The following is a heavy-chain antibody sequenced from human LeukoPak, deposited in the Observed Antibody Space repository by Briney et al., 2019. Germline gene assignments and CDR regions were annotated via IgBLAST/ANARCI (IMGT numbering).Heavy chain of an antibody. D-gene: IGHD3-10*01. Sequence: GGSLRLSCAASGFIITDHWMSWVRQAPGKGLEWVGNINQRGSEKYYVDSVKGRFTISRDNAKNSLYLQMNSLRAGDTAVYYCARGPVRGVVDYWGQGTLVTVSS. CDR2: INQRGSEK. V-gene: IGHV3-7*01. CDR3: ARGPVRGVVDY. J-gene: IGHJ4*02. CDR1: GFIITDHW.